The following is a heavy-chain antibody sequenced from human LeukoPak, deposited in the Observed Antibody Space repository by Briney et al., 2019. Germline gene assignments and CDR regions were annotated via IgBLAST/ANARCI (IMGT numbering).Heavy chain of an antibody. CDR1: GYTFTDYY. V-gene: IGHV1-2*02. Sequence: ASVKVSCKASGYTFTDYYMHWVRQAPGQGLEWMGWINPNSGGTNYAQKFQGRVTMTTDTSISTAYMEVSRLRSDDTAVYYCARDIMVRGVTAYYFDYWGQGTLVTVSS. J-gene: IGHJ4*02. D-gene: IGHD3-10*01. CDR3: ARDIMVRGVTAYYFDY. CDR2: INPNSGGT.